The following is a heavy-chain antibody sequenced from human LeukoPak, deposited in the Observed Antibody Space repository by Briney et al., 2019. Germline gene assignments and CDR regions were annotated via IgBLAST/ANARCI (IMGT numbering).Heavy chain of an antibody. J-gene: IGHJ4*02. Sequence: SVKVSCKASGGTFSSYAISWVRQAPGQGLEWMGGIIPIFGTANYAQKFQGRVTITADESTSTAYMELSSLRSEDTAVYYCARVVGAYGGGDCYPFDYWGQGTLVTVSS. D-gene: IGHD2-21*01. CDR3: ARVVGAYGGGDCYPFDY. CDR2: IIPIFGTA. V-gene: IGHV1-69*01. CDR1: GGTFSSYA.